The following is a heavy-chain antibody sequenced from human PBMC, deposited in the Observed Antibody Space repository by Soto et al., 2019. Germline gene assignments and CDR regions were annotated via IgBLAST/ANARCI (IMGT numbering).Heavy chain of an antibody. V-gene: IGHV4-31*03. CDR1: GGSISSGGYY. CDR3: ARYPTGEYDYEMDV. J-gene: IGHJ6*02. Sequence: PSETLSLTCTVSGGSISSGGYYWSWIRQHPGKGLEWIGYIYYSGSTYYNPSLKSRVTISVDTSKNQFSLKLSSVTAADTAVYYCARYPTGEYDYEMDVWAQHNTVTVSS. CDR2: IYYSGST. D-gene: IGHD4-17*01.